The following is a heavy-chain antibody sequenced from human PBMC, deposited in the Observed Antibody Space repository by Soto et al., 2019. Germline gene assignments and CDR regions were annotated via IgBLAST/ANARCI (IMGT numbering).Heavy chain of an antibody. J-gene: IGHJ4*02. D-gene: IGHD2-15*01. CDR1: GGSFSGYY. CDR3: TRGSAAPLSLLYFDT. V-gene: IGHV4-34*01. CDR2: IYYSGGT. Sequence: SETLSLTCAVYGGSFSGYYWSWIRQPPGKGLDCIGEIYYSGGTNYNPSLKSRVTISVDTSKNQFSLKLTSVTAADTAVYFCTRGSAAPLSLLYFDTWGQGTPVTVSS.